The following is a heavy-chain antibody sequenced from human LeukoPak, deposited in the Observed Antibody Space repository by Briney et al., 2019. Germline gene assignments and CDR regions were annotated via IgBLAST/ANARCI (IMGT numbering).Heavy chain of an antibody. CDR3: ARANYDFWSGYLTDNWFDP. V-gene: IGHV3-30*04. J-gene: IGHJ5*02. D-gene: IGHD3-3*01. CDR2: ISYDGSNK. Sequence: PGGSLRLSCAASGFTFSSYAMHWVRQAPGKGLEWVAVISYDGSNKYYADSVKGRFTISRDNSKNTLYLQMNSLRAEDTAVYYCARANYDFWSGYLTDNWFDPWGQGTLVTVSS. CDR1: GFTFSSYA.